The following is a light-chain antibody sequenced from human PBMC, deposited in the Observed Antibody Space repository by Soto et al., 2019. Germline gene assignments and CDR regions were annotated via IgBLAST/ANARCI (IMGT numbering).Light chain of an antibody. J-gene: IGKJ2*01. V-gene: IGKV3-15*01. CDR1: QSIKTY. CDR2: RAS. CDR3: QQYNTWPPKYT. Sequence: EIVLTQSPAILSVSPGGRANLSCRASQSIKTYLAWYQQKAGQPPRLLIYRASTRATGIPARFSGSGSGTEFSLTISSLQSEDFAVYYCQQYNTWPPKYTFGQGTKLEIK.